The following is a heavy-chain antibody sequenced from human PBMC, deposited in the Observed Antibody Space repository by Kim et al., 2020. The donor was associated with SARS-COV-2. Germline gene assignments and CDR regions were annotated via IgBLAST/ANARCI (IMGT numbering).Heavy chain of an antibody. CDR2: INPSGGNI. V-gene: IGHV1-46*01. Sequence: ASVKVSCKASRYSFTSYYIHWVRQAPGQGLEWMGIINPSGGNINYSQKFQGRVTMTRDTSTSIVYMELSSLRSDGTAVYYCVRERQSSSWYRVCYWGQGTLGTISS. J-gene: IGHJ1*01. CDR1: RYSFTSYY. CDR3: VRERQSSSWYRVCY. D-gene: IGHD6-13*01.